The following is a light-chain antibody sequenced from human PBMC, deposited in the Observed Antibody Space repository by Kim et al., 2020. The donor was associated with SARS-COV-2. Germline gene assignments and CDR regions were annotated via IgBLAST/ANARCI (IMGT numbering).Light chain of an antibody. CDR3: AAWDDSLVV. V-gene: IGLV1-47*01. Sequence: PGQRVTISCSGSTSNIGTNFLYWYQQIPGTAPKLLIHRSDQRPSVVPDRFSGSKSGTSASLAISGLRSEDEAYYYCAAWDDSLVVFGGGTQLTVL. CDR1: TSNIGTNF. CDR2: RSD. J-gene: IGLJ2*01.